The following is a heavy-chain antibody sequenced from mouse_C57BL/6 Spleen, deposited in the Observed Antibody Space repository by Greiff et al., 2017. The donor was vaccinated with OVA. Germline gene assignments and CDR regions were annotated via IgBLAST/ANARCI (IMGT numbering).Heavy chain of an antibody. J-gene: IGHJ1*03. D-gene: IGHD2-4*01. V-gene: IGHV2-5*01. CDR3: AKNADYDARNWYFDV. CDR2: IWRGGST. Sequence: QVQLKQSGPGLVQPSQSLSITCTVSGFSLTSYGVHWVRQSPGKGLEWLGVIWRGGSTDYNAAFMSRLSITKDNSKSPVFFKMNSLQADDTTIYYCAKNADYDARNWYFDVWGTGTTVTVSS. CDR1: GFSLTSYG.